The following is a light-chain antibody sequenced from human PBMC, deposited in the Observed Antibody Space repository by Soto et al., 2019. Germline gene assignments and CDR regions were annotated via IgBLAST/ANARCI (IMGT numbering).Light chain of an antibody. CDR2: AAS. CDR1: QDITNY. Sequence: QLTQSPSSLSASVGDRVTITCRASQDITNYLGWYQQRSGKAPRLLIYAASTLQRGVPSRFSGSGSGTDFTLTISSLQPEDFATYYCQHLTGTFGQGTTLEIK. V-gene: IGKV1-9*01. J-gene: IGKJ2*01. CDR3: QHLTGT.